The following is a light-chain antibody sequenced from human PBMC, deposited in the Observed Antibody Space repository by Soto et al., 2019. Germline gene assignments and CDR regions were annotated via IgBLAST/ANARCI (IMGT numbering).Light chain of an antibody. J-gene: IGKJ1*01. V-gene: IGKV3-15*01. Sequence: EIVMTQSPATLSVSPGERATLSCRASQSVFSSLAWYQQKPGQXPXXLIYGAATRATGIPARFSGSGSGTEFTLTISSLQSEDFAVYYCQQYHNWPAFGQGTKVDIK. CDR3: QQYHNWPA. CDR2: GAA. CDR1: QSVFSS.